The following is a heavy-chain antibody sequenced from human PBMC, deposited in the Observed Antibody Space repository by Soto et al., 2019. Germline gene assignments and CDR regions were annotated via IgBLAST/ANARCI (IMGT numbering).Heavy chain of an antibody. V-gene: IGHV1-8*01. CDR1: GYTFIDFD. J-gene: IGHJ6*02. Sequence: QAHLEQSGAEVKRPGASVKVSCQASGYTFIDFDITWLRQASGQGPEWMGWMNAKSGDTFFAQRFQGKFNMTWDTSLSTAYMEVGSLTSDDTAMYYCARGNPFNYAGFDVWGQGTTVAVSS. CDR3: ARGNPFNYAGFDV. CDR2: MNAKSGDT. D-gene: IGHD3-16*01.